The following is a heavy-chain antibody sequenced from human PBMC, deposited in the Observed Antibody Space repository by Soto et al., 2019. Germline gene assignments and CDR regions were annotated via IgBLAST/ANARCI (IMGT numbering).Heavy chain of an antibody. CDR1: GGSISSSTYH. CDR3: SRERESASEH. CDR2: IYYTGTT. V-gene: IGHV4-39*02. Sequence: QLQLQESGPGLVKPSETLSLTCTVSGGSISSSTYHWAWIRQPPGKGLEWIACIYYTGTTYYSPSLKSRVTISVDTSKNHFSLKLSSVTAADTAVYYCSRERESASEHWGQGTLVTVSS. J-gene: IGHJ4*02.